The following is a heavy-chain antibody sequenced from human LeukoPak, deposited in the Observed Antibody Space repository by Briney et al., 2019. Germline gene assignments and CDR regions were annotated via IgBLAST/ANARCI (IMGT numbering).Heavy chain of an antibody. D-gene: IGHD3-10*01. V-gene: IGHV1-2*02. CDR2: INPNSGGT. CDR3: ARDLRGLFISGTYYKLGY. J-gene: IGHJ4*02. Sequence: GASVKVSCKASGYTFTGYYMHWVRQAPGQGLEWMGWINPNSGGTNYAQKFQSRVTMTRDTSISTAYMELSRLRSDDTAVYYCARDLRGLFISGTYYKLGYWGQGTLVTVSS. CDR1: GYTFTGYY.